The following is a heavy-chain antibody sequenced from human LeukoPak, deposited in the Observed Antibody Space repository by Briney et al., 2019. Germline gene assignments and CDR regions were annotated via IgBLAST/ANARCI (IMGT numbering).Heavy chain of an antibody. D-gene: IGHD2-8*01. CDR1: GFTFSSSA. V-gene: IGHV3-23*01. CDR3: ANDRPHPRDESTNFDH. J-gene: IGHJ4*02. CDR2: ISGSGGST. Sequence: PGGSLRLSCAASGFTFSSSAMSWVRQAPGKGLEWVSAISGSGGSTYYAVSVKGRFAISRDNSKNTLYLQMNFLRAEDTAVYYCANDRPHPRDESTNFDHWGQGTLVTVSS.